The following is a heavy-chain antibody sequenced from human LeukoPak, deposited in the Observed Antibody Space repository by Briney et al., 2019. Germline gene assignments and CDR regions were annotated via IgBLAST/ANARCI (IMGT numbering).Heavy chain of an antibody. D-gene: IGHD6-19*01. CDR3: GLIAVAGDYYYYGMDV. CDR1: GGSISSGSYY. V-gene: IGHV4-61*02. J-gene: IGHJ6*02. Sequence: PSQTLSLTCTVSGGSISSGSYYWSWIRQPAGKGLEWIGRIYTSGSTYYNPSLKSRVTISVDTSKNQFSLKLSSVTAADTAVYYCGLIAVAGDYYYYGMDVWGQGTTVTVSS. CDR2: IYTSGST.